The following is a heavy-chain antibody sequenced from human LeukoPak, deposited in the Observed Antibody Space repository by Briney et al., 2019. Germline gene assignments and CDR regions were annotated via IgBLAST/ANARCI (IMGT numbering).Heavy chain of an antibody. Sequence: ASVKVSCKASGGTFIRYAISWVRQAPGQGLEWMGGITPIFGTANYAQKFQGGVTITADESTSTAYMELSSLRSEDTAVYYCARDPSGSFNFDYWGQGTLVTVSS. CDR3: ARDPSGSFNFDY. V-gene: IGHV1-69*13. CDR2: ITPIFGTA. CDR1: GGTFIRYA. D-gene: IGHD1-26*01. J-gene: IGHJ4*02.